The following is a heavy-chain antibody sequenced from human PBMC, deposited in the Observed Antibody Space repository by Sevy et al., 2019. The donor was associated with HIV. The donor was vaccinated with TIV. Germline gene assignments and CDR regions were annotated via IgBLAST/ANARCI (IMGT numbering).Heavy chain of an antibody. CDR1: GFTFSNYW. V-gene: IGHV3-7*01. D-gene: IGHD2-15*01. J-gene: IGHJ4*02. CDR3: ARDGVEGATDFDY. Sequence: GESLKISCEVSGFTFSNYWMTWVRQAPGKGLEWVANIKEDGSDKYYGASVKGRFSISRDNAKNSLYLQMNSLRAEDTAVYYCARDGVEGATDFDYWGQGTLVTISS. CDR2: IKEDGSDK.